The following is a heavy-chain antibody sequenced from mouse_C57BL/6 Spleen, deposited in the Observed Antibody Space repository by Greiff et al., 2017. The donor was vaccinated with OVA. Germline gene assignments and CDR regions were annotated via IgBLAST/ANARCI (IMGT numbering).Heavy chain of an antibody. CDR1: GYAFSSSW. V-gene: IGHV1-82*01. CDR2: IYPGDGDT. J-gene: IGHJ2*01. CDR3: ERGVTDY. Sequence: QVQLQQSGPELVKPGASVKISCKASGYAFSSSWLNWVKQRPGKGLKWIGRIYPGDGDTNYNGKFKGKATLTADKSSSTAYMQLSSLTSEDSAVSFCERGVTDYWGQGTTLTVAS. D-gene: IGHD2-2*01.